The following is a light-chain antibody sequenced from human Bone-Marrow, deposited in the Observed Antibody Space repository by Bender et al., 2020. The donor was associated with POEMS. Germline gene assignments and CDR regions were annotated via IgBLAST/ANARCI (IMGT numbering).Light chain of an antibody. CDR2: DND. CDR3: GTWDGSLCGAV. Sequence: QSVMTQPPSVSAAPGQRVTISCSGSSSNIGNNRVSWYQHLPGTTTKLLIYDNDKRPSGIPARFSASKSGTSATLDISGLQTGDEADYYCGTWDGSLCGAVFGGGTHLTVL. CDR1: SSNIGNNR. J-gene: IGLJ7*01. V-gene: IGLV1-51*01.